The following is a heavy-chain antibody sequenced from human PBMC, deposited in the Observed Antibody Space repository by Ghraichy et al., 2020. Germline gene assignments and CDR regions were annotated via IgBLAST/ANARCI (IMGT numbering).Heavy chain of an antibody. CDR2: INPNTGGT. J-gene: IGHJ6*02. Sequence: ASVKVSCKASGYTFTGYYMHWVRQAPGQGLEWMGWINPNTGGTNYAQKFQGRVTMTRDTSISTAYMELSRVRSDDTAVYYCAREEVGDCSGGSCIWLDYNYYGMDVWGQGTTVTVSS. D-gene: IGHD2-15*01. CDR1: GYTFTGYY. V-gene: IGHV1-2*02. CDR3: AREEVGDCSGGSCIWLDYNYYGMDV.